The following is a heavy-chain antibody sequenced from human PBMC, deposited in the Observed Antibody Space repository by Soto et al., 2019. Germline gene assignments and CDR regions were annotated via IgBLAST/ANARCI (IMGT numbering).Heavy chain of an antibody. Sequence: VYLLESGGDLVQPGGSLRLSCVVSGFSFSSYVMTWVRQAPGKGLEWVSAISGTNRTYYADSVKGRFTISRDNSKNTLSLQMNSLRAEDTAVYYCAKDHVDYYGSGSYWDVWGQGTTVTVSS. D-gene: IGHD3-10*01. CDR3: AKDHVDYYGSGSYWDV. CDR1: GFSFSSYV. V-gene: IGHV3-23*01. CDR2: ISGTNRT. J-gene: IGHJ6*02.